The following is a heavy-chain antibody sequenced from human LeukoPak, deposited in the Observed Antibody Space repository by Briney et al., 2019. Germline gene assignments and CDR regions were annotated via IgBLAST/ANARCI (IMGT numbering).Heavy chain of an antibody. CDR3: AKHLTNACYDMIWFDP. CDR2: IFYSGST. V-gene: IGHV4-59*11. J-gene: IGHJ5*02. Sequence: SETLSLTCSVSGDSISGHYWSWIRQPPGKGLEWIGYIFYSGSTNYNPSLRSRVTISVDMSKNQFSLKLSSVTAADTAVYYCAKHLTNACYDMIWFDPWGQGTLVTVSS. CDR1: GDSISGHY. D-gene: IGHD3-22*01.